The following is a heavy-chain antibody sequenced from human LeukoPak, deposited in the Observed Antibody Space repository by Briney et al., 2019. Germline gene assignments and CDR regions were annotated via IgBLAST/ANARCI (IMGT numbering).Heavy chain of an antibody. V-gene: IGHV1-2*06. CDR1: GYTFTGYY. CDR2: INPNSGGT. D-gene: IGHD6-13*01. Sequence: ASEKVSCKASGYTFTGYYMHWVRQAPGQGLEWMGRINPNSGGTNYAQKFQGRVTMTRDTTISTAYMELSRLRSDDQPVYYCPRVRIAAAGPNDAFDIWGHGTMVTVSS. J-gene: IGHJ3*02. CDR3: PRVRIAAAGPNDAFDI.